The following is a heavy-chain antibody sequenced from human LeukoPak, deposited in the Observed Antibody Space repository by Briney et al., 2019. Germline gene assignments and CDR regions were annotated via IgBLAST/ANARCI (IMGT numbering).Heavy chain of an antibody. CDR1: GGTFSSYG. V-gene: IGHV1-18*01. J-gene: IGHJ6*03. CDR2: ISAYNGNT. CDR3: ARGGFGELLYDYYYYYMDV. D-gene: IGHD3-10*01. Sequence: ASVKVSCKASGGTFSSYGISWVRQAPGQGLEWMGWISAYNGNTNYAQKLQGRVTMTTDTSTSTAYMELRSLRSDDTAVYYCARGGFGELLYDYYYYYMDVWGKGTTVTVSS.